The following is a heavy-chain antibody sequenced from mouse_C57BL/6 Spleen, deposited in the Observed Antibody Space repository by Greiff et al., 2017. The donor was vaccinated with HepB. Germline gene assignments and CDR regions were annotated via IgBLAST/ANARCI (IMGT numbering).Heavy chain of an antibody. CDR3: ARVYYGSSPWYFDV. Sequence: QVQLQQPGAELVRPGTSVKLSCKASGYTFTSYWMHWVKQRPGQGLEWIGVIDPSDSYTNYNQKFKGKATLTVDTSSSTAYMQLSSLTSYDSAVYYCARVYYGSSPWYFDVWGTGTTVTVSS. CDR1: GYTFTSYW. V-gene: IGHV1-59*01. J-gene: IGHJ1*03. D-gene: IGHD1-1*01. CDR2: IDPSDSYT.